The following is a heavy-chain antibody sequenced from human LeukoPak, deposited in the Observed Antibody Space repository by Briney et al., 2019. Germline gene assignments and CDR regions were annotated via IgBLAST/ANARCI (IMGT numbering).Heavy chain of an antibody. D-gene: IGHD2-2*03. V-gene: IGHV3-23*01. CDR3: AKEFGYCSSTSCYEEDYYYYMDV. J-gene: IGHJ6*03. CDR2: ISGSGGST. Sequence: GGSLRLSCAASGFTFSSYAMSWVRQAPGKGLEWVSAISGSGGSTYYAGSVKGRFTISRDNSKNTLYLQMNSLRAEDTAVYYCAKEFGYCSSTSCYEEDYYYYMDVWGKGTTVTVSS. CDR1: GFTFSSYA.